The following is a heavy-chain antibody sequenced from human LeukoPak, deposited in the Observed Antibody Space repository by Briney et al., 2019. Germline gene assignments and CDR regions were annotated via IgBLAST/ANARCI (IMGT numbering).Heavy chain of an antibody. CDR3: ASGYCGGDCYSDYYYYGMDV. CDR2: INHSGST. D-gene: IGHD2-21*02. J-gene: IGHJ6*02. CDR1: GGSFSGYY. Sequence: SETLSLTCAVYGGSFSGYYWSWIRQPPGKGLEWIGEINHSGSTNYNPSLKSRVTISVDTSKNQFSLKLSSVTAADTAVYYCASGYCGGDCYSDYYYYGMDVWGQGTTVTVSS. V-gene: IGHV4-34*01.